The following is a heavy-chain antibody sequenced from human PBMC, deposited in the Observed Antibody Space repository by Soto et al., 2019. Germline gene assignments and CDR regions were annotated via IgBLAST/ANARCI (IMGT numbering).Heavy chain of an antibody. Sequence: SETLSLTCTVYGGSVSSGSYHWSWIRQPPGKGLEWIGYIYYSGSTNYNPSLKSRVTISVDTSKNQFSLKLSSVTAADTAVYYCARSEVRGVVNYYYGMDVWGQGTTVTVSS. CDR1: GGSVSSGSYH. D-gene: IGHD3-10*01. CDR2: IYYSGST. J-gene: IGHJ6*02. V-gene: IGHV4-61*01. CDR3: ARSEVRGVVNYYYGMDV.